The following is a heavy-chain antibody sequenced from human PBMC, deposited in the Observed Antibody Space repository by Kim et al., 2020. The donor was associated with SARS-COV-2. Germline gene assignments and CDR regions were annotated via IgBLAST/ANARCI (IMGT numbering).Heavy chain of an antibody. CDR2: ISYDGSNK. V-gene: IGHV3-30*04. CDR3: ARDSRPYYYDSSGYYFY. D-gene: IGHD3-22*01. Sequence: GGSLRLSCAASGFTFSSYAMHWVRQAPGKGLEWVAVISYDGSNKYYADSVKGRFTISRDNSKNTLYLQMNSLRAEDTAVYYCARDSRPYYYDSSGYYFYWGQGTLVTVSS. CDR1: GFTFSSYA. J-gene: IGHJ4*02.